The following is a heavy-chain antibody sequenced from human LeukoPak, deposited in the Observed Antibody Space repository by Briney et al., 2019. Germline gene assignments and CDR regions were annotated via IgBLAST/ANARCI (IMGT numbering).Heavy chain of an antibody. CDR3: AREPSYYDSRGFASLDY. Sequence: PGGSLRLSCAASGFTFSDYYMSWIRQAPGKGLEWVSYISSSGSTIYYADSVKGRFTTSRDNAKNSLYLQMNSLRAEDTAVYYCAREPSYYDSRGFASLDYWGQGTLVTVSS. CDR2: ISSSGSTI. CDR1: GFTFSDYY. J-gene: IGHJ4*02. D-gene: IGHD3-22*01. V-gene: IGHV3-11*01.